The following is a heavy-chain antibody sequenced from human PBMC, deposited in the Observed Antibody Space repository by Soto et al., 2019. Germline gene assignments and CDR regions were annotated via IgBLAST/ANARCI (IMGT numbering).Heavy chain of an antibody. V-gene: IGHV1-69*13. CDR3: ARRSAPSYSTTRTEDFDY. D-gene: IGHD5-18*01. J-gene: IGHJ4*02. Sequence: SVKVSCKASGGTFSSYAISWVRQAPGQGLEWMGGIIPIFGTANYAQKFQGRVTITADESTSTAYMELRSLTSDDTAMYYCARRSAPSYSTTRTEDFDYWGQGTXVTVSS. CDR1: GGTFSSYA. CDR2: IIPIFGTA.